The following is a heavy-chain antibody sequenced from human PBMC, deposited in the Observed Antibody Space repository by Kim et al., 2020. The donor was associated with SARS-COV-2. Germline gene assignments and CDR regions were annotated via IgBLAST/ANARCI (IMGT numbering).Heavy chain of an antibody. V-gene: IGHV4-31*03. D-gene: IGHD6-19*01. CDR2: IYYSGST. Sequence: SETLSLTCTVSGGSISSGGYYWSWIRQHPGKGLEWIGYIYYSGSTYYNPSLKSRVTISVDTSKNQFSLKLSSVTAADTAVYYCARDRGGSGWYYGMDVWGQGTTVTVSS. J-gene: IGHJ6*02. CDR1: GGSISSGGYY. CDR3: ARDRGGSGWYYGMDV.